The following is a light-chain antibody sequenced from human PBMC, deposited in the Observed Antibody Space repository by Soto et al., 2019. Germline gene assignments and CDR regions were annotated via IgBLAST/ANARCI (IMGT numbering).Light chain of an antibody. Sequence: DIQLTQSPSSLSASVGDKVTITCRASQSIRSYLNWVQQKPGKAPKLLIYDASSLQTGVPSRFSGSGSGTDFSLTISSLQPEDFATYDCQQSYGTPPWTFGQGTKVEIK. J-gene: IGKJ1*01. CDR1: QSIRSY. V-gene: IGKV1-39*01. CDR2: DAS. CDR3: QQSYGTPPWT.